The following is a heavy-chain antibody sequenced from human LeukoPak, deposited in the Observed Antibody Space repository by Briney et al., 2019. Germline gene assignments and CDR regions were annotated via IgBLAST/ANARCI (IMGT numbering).Heavy chain of an antibody. Sequence: PGRSLRLSCAASGFTFSSYGMHWVRQAPGKGLEWVAVISYDGSNKYYADSVKGRFTISRDNPKNTLYLQMSSLRAEDTAVYYCAKDRSFWGYDDGAFDIWGQGTMVTVSS. CDR1: GFTFSSYG. CDR3: AKDRSFWGYDDGAFDI. D-gene: IGHD3-3*01. CDR2: ISYDGSNK. V-gene: IGHV3-30*18. J-gene: IGHJ3*02.